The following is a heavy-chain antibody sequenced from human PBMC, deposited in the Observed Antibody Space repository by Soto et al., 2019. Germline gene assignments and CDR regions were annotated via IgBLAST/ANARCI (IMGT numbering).Heavy chain of an antibody. V-gene: IGHV4-59*01. CDR3: ARSTPSYYDILTGGRSGAFDI. Sequence: QVQLQESGPGLVKPSETLSLTCTVSGGSISSYYWSWIRQPPGKGLEWIGYIYYRGSTNYNPSLKSRVPFSVDTSKNQFSLKLSSVTAADTAVYYCARSTPSYYDILTGGRSGAFDIWGQGTMVTVSS. CDR2: IYYRGST. CDR1: GGSISSYY. D-gene: IGHD3-9*01. J-gene: IGHJ3*02.